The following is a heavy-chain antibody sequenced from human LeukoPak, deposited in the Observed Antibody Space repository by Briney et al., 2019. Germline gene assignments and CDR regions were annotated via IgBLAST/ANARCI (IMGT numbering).Heavy chain of an antibody. Sequence: NPSETLSLTCAVYGGSFSGYYWSWIRQPPGKGLEWIGEINHSGSTNYNPSLKSRVTISVDTSKNQFSLKLSSVTAADTAVYYCARLRIRRDKQQLVPAFDYWGQGTLVTVSS. D-gene: IGHD6-13*01. V-gene: IGHV4-34*01. CDR2: INHSGST. CDR3: ARLRIRRDKQQLVPAFDY. CDR1: GGSFSGYY. J-gene: IGHJ4*02.